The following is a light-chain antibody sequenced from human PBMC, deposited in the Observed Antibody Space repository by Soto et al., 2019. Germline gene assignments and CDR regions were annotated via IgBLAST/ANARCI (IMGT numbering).Light chain of an antibody. V-gene: IGKV3-15*01. CDR2: GAS. CDR3: QRYSASLP. CDR1: QSVGST. J-gene: IGKJ4*02. Sequence: EILMTQSPATLSVSPGERVILSCRASQSVGSTLAWYQQKPGQAPRLLIRGASIRATGVPARLRSSGSGTEFTLPISSLQSERFAVYYCQRYSASLPFGGGTTLELK.